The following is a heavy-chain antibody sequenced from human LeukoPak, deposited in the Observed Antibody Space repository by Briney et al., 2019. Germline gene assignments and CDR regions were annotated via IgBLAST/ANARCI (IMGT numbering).Heavy chain of an antibody. D-gene: IGHD1-1*01. CDR2: IASNGGSE. V-gene: IGHV3-30*03. Sequence: GGSLRLSSAASFVTSTTHGLHRVRQAPGKGLEWVAAIASNGGSEYYADSVKGRFTISRDNSNNTLFLQMNTLGHHDTPVSHCAEMGHYTINSNHYFSYWYEGTLVTVSS. CDR3: AEMGHYTINSNHYFSY. CDR1: FVTSTTHG. J-gene: IGHJ4*02.